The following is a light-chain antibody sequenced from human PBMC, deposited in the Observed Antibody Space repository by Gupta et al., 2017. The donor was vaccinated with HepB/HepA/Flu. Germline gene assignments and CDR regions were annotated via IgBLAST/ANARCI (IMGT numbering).Light chain of an antibody. Sequence: SYVLTQPPSVSVATGKTASITCWGNDIGRKIVNRYHQRPGQAPILLIYYESARPSGIPELVTGSNSGNTATLTISRVEAGDEADYFCQVWDSNNDHHVFGPGTKVTVL. V-gene: IGLV3-21*01. CDR3: QVWDSNNDHHV. J-gene: IGLJ1*01. CDR2: YES. CDR1: DIGRKI.